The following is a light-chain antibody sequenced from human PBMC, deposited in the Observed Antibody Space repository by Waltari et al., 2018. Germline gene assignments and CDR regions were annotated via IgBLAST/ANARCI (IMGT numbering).Light chain of an antibody. CDR1: SCSVSRNSY. CDR2: KAN. CDR3: SLYMGSGVWV. V-gene: IGLV8-61*01. J-gene: IGLJ2*01. Sequence: QTVVTQEPSLSVSPGGTVTLTCPLSSCSVSRNSYATWYQQTPGQAPRTLVYKANFRPSGVPDRFSGSVLGNKAALTITGAQADDDSDYYCSLYMGSGVWVVGGGTKLTVL.